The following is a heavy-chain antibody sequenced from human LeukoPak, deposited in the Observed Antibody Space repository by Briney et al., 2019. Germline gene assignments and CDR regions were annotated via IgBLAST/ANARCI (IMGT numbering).Heavy chain of an antibody. J-gene: IGHJ6*02. CDR3: ARRLRYFDWLDYYGMDV. D-gene: IGHD3-9*01. CDR2: IYYSGST. V-gene: IGHV4-59*08. Sequence: KPSETLSLTCTVSGGSISSYYWSWIRQPPGKGLEWIGYIYYSGSTNYNPSLKSRVTISVDTSKNQFSLKLSSVTAADTAVYYCARRLRYFDWLDYYGMDVWGQGTRSPSP. CDR1: GGSISSYY.